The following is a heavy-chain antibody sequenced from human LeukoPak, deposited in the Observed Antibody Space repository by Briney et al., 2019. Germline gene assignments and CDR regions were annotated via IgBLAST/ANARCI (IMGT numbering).Heavy chain of an antibody. J-gene: IGHJ3*02. CDR3: ARDRSEGSDALDI. Sequence: TGGSLRLSCAASGFTVSSNYMSWVRQAPGKGLEWVSVIYSGGSTYYADSVKGRFTISRDNAKNSLYLQMNSLRAEDTAVYYCARDRSEGSDALDIWGQGTMVTVSS. V-gene: IGHV3-66*01. CDR2: IYSGGST. CDR1: GFTVSSNY.